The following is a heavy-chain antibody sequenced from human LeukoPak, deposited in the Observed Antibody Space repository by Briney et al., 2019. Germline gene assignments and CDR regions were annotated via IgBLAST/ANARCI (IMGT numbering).Heavy chain of an antibody. CDR2: INPDSGGT. CDR3: ARKKTRPVWPLPSKETFDI. CDR1: GYTFTGYY. Sequence: ASVKVSCKASGYTFTGYYMHWVRQAPGQGLEWMGWINPDSGGTTYAQNFQGRVTMTRDMSTSTVYMELSSLRSEDTAVYYCARKKTRPVWPLPSKETFDIWGQGTMVTVSS. J-gene: IGHJ3*02. V-gene: IGHV1-2*02.